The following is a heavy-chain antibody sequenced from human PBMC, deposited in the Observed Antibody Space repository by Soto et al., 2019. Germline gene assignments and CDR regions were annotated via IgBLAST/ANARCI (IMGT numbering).Heavy chain of an antibody. CDR3: ARGAGGYCSSTSCYVGVWFDP. J-gene: IGHJ5*02. CDR1: GYTFTSYD. D-gene: IGHD2-2*01. V-gene: IGHV1-8*01. Sequence: EASVKVSCKASGYTFTSYDINWVRQATGQGLEWMGWMNPNSGNTGYAQKFQGRVTMTRNTSISTAYMELSSLRSEDTAVYYCARGAGGYCSSTSCYVGVWFDPWGQGTLVTVSS. CDR2: MNPNSGNT.